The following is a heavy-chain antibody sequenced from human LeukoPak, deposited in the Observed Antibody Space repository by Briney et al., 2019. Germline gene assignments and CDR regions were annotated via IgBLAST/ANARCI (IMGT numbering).Heavy chain of an antibody. J-gene: IGHJ4*02. D-gene: IGHD2-2*01. CDR3: AKGPDCSSTSCYARRFSFAY. CDR1: GFTFSSYA. CDR2: ISGSGGST. V-gene: IGHV3-23*01. Sequence: GGSLRLSCAASGFTFSSYAMSWVRQAPGKGLEWVSAISGSGGSTYYADSVKGRFTISRDNSKNTLHLQMNSLRAEDTAVYYCAKGPDCSSTSCYARRFSFAYWGQGTLVTVSS.